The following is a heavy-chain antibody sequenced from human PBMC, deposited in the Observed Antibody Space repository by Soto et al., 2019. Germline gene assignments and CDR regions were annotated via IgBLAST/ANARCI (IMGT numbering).Heavy chain of an antibody. D-gene: IGHD3-22*01. V-gene: IGHV4-59*01. CDR1: GGSMSSYY. J-gene: IGHJ4*01. CDR2: IYYSGST. Sequence: SETLSLTCTVSGGSMSSYYWSWIRQPPGKGLEWIGYIYYSGSTNYNPSLKSRVTMSVDTPKNQFSLKLSSVTAADTAVYYCARVSGRQWLLRVHDDLYDYWAQGTLDTVSA. CDR3: ARVSGRQWLLRVHDDLYDY.